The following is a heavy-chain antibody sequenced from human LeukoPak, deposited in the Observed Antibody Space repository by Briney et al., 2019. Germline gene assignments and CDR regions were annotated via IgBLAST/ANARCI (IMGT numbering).Heavy chain of an antibody. CDR3: ARGQGRDGYNGILDY. Sequence: SETLSLTCAVYGGSFSGYYWTWIRQPPRKGLEWIGEINPSGTTNYNPSLKSRVTISVDRSKNQFSLKLRSVTAADTAVFYCARGQGRDGYNGILDYWGQGALVTVSS. CDR2: INPSGTT. CDR1: GGSFSGYY. J-gene: IGHJ4*02. D-gene: IGHD5-24*01. V-gene: IGHV4-34*01.